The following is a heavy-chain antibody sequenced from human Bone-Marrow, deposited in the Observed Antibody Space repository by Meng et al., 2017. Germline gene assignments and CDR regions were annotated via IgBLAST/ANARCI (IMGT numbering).Heavy chain of an antibody. CDR1: GGTFSSYA. Sequence: SVRVSCKASGGTFSSYAISWVRQAPGQGREWMGGIIPIFGTANYAQKFQGRGTITADESTSTAYMELSSLGSEDTAVYYCATRSNYYGSGSYRDYYYYGMDVWGQGTMVTVSS. V-gene: IGHV1-69*13. D-gene: IGHD3-10*01. CDR3: ATRSNYYGSGSYRDYYYYGMDV. J-gene: IGHJ6*02. CDR2: IIPIFGTA.